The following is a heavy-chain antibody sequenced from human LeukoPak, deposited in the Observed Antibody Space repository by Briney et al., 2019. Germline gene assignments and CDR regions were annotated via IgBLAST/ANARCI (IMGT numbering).Heavy chain of an antibody. CDR2: IYYSGNT. J-gene: IGHJ6*02. D-gene: IGHD3-22*01. V-gene: IGHV4-39*01. Sequence: SETLSLTCSVSGGSISSSTYYWGWIRQPPGKGLEWIGSIYYSGNTYYNPSLKSRVTISVDTSKNQFSLKLSSVTAADTAVYYCARHPRYYDSSGPDYYYYGMDVWGQGTTVTVSS. CDR1: GGSISSSTYY. CDR3: ARHPRYYDSSGPDYYYYGMDV.